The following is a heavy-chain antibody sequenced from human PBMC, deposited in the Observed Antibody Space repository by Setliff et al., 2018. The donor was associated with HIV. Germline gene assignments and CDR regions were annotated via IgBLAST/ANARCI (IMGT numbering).Heavy chain of an antibody. V-gene: IGHV1-46*01. J-gene: IGHJ3*02. Sequence: VASVKVSCKASGYTFTSYYLHWVRQAPGQGLEWMGMINPSGGSASYAQKFQGRVTMSRDTSTSTVYMELSSLRSEDTAVYYCARDYFDSSAYHYGFGAFDIWGQGTMVT. CDR3: ARDYFDSSAYHYGFGAFDI. CDR1: GYTFTSYY. D-gene: IGHD3-22*01. CDR2: INPSGGSA.